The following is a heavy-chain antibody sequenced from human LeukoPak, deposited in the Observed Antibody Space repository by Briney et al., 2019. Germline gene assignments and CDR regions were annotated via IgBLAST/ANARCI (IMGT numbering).Heavy chain of an antibody. CDR1: GYTFTGHF. D-gene: IGHD3-10*01. J-gene: IGHJ5*02. CDR3: ARSVPYGSGSYYFPFDP. Sequence: ASVKVSCKASGYTFTGHFIQWVRQAPGPGPEWMGRIDPNDGGTSYAQKFQGRVTMTRDTSTSTVYMELSSLRSEDTAVYYCARSVPYGSGSYYFPFDPWGQGTLVTVSS. V-gene: IGHV1-46*01. CDR2: IDPNDGGT.